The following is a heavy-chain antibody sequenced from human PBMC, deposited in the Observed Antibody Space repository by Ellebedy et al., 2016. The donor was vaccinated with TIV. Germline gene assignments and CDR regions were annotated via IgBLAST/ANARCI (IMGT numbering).Heavy chain of an antibody. V-gene: IGHV3-30-3*01. CDR2: ISFDGSNK. CDR3: ATGARSEGGY. D-gene: IGHD2-15*01. CDR1: GFTFSSYA. Sequence: PGGSLRLSCAASGFTFSSYAMHWVRQAPGKGLEWVVFISFDGSNKYYADSVKGRFTISRDNSKNTLYLQMNSLRAEDTAVYYCATGARSEGGYWGQGTLVTVSS. J-gene: IGHJ4*02.